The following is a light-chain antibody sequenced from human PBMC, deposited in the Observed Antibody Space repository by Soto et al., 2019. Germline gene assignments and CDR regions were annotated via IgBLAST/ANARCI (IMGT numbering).Light chain of an antibody. CDR3: AAWDESLSGVV. Sequence: QSVLTQPPSASGTPGQRVTISCSGSSSNIGSNYVFWYQHLPGTAPKLLIYRNNQRPSGVPDRFSGSKSGTSASLAISGLRSEDETDYYCAAWDESLSGVVFGGGTQLTVL. J-gene: IGLJ2*01. CDR2: RNN. CDR1: SSNIGSNY. V-gene: IGLV1-47*01.